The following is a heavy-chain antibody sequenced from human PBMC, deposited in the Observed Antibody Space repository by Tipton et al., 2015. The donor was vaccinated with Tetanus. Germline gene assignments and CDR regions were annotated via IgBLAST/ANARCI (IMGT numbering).Heavy chain of an antibody. J-gene: IGHJ4*02. Sequence: RSLRLSCAASGFTFSSYAMHWVRQAPGKGLEWVAVISYDGSNKYYADSVKGRFTISRDNSKNTLYLQMNSLKTEDTAIYYCATGGKDGYAPEFDYWGQGTLVTVSS. CDR3: ATGGKDGYAPEFDY. D-gene: IGHD5-24*01. CDR1: GFTFSSYA. V-gene: IGHV3-30*04. CDR2: ISYDGSNK.